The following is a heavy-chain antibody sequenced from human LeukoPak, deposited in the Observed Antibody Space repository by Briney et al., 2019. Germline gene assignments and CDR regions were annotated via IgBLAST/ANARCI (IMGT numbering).Heavy chain of an antibody. V-gene: IGHV4-59*01. D-gene: IGHD1-26*01. J-gene: IGHJ4*02. CDR2: IYYSGST. CDR1: GGSISSYY. Sequence: PSETLSLTCTVSGGSISSYYWSWIRQPPGNGLEWIGYIYYSGSTNYNPSLKSRVTISVDTSKNQFSLKLSSVTAADTAVYYCARGSMADIVGATTVDYWGQGTLVTVSS. CDR3: ARGSMADIVGATTVDY.